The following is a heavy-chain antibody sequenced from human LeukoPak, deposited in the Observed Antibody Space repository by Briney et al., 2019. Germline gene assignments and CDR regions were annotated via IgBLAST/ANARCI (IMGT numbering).Heavy chain of an antibody. CDR1: GFTFSSYV. Sequence: GGSLRLSCAASGFTFSSYVMHWVRQAPGKGLEWVGVIWYNGSNKYYADSVKGRFTISRDNYKNTLYLQMDSLRAEDTAVYHCARSSYSCRWTGWFDPWGQGTLVTVSS. D-gene: IGHD6-13*01. V-gene: IGHV3-33*01. CDR2: IWYNGSNK. CDR3: ARSSYSCRWTGWFDP. J-gene: IGHJ5*02.